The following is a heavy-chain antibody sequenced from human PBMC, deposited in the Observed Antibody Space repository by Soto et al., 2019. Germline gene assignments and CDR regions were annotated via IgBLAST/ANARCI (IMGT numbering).Heavy chain of an antibody. J-gene: IGHJ5*02. V-gene: IGHV4-59*01. CDR2: IYYSGST. D-gene: IGHD3-22*01. CDR3: ARDRYYDQSWFDP. CDR1: GGSFSGYY. Sequence: SETLSLTCAVYGGSFSGYYWSWIRQPPGKGLEWIGYIYYSGSTNYNPSLKSRVTISVDTSKNQFSLKLSSVTAADTAVYYCARDRYYDQSWFDPWGQGTLVTVSS.